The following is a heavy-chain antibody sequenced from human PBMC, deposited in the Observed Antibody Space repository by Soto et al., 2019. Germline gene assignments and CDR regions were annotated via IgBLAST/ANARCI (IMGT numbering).Heavy chain of an antibody. CDR3: ARVRRAAAGNYYYYYGMDV. Sequence: QVQLVQSGAEVKKPGSSVKVSCKASGGTFSSYAISWVRQAPGQGLEWMGGIIPIFGTANYAQKFRGRVTITADESTSTAYMELSSLRSEDTAVYYCARVRRAAAGNYYYYYGMDVWGQGTTVTVSS. V-gene: IGHV1-69*12. J-gene: IGHJ6*02. CDR2: IIPIFGTA. CDR1: GGTFSSYA. D-gene: IGHD6-13*01.